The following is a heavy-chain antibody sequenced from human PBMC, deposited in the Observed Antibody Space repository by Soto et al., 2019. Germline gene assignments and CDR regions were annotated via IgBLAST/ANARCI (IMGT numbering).Heavy chain of an antibody. CDR3: AQEAPGGWHFLDT. CDR2: ISYDGNKK. Sequence: LRLSCAASGFTFRVYGMHWVRQAPGKGLEWVADISYDGNKKYYTDSVKGRFTISRDNSKNTLYLQTNSLRTEDTALYYCAQEAPGGWHFLDTWGQGTLVTVSS. D-gene: IGHD6-19*01. V-gene: IGHV3-30*18. J-gene: IGHJ1*01. CDR1: GFTFRVYG.